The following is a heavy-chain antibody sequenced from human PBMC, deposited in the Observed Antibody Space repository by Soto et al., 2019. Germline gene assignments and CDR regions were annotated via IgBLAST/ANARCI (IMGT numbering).Heavy chain of an antibody. CDR2: IDPSDSYT. V-gene: IGHV5-10-1*01. Sequence: PGESMRVSCKGAGYSFTSYWSTWVRQMPGKGLEWMGKIDPSDSYTNYSPSFQGHVTISADKSISTAYLQWSSLKASDTAMYYCARRRYFGAFDIWGQGTMVTVSS. CDR3: ARRRYFGAFDI. D-gene: IGHD1-26*01. J-gene: IGHJ3*02. CDR1: GYSFTSYW.